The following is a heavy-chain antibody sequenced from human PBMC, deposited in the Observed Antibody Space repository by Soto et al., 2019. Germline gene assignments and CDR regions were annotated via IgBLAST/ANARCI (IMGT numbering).Heavy chain of an antibody. CDR3: ARHGRWLRSPLDY. Sequence: PSETLSLTCTVSGGSMTDYYWSWIRQPSGKRLEWIGYIYDSGNTKYNPSLNSRVTISVDTSKNQFSLKLSSVTVADTAVYYCARHGRWLRSPLDYWGQGTLVTVSS. J-gene: IGHJ4*02. D-gene: IGHD5-12*01. V-gene: IGHV4-59*08. CDR2: IYDSGNT. CDR1: GGSMTDYY.